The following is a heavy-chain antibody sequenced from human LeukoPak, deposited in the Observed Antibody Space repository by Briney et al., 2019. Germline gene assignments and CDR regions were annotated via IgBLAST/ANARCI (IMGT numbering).Heavy chain of an antibody. CDR2: ISSSSSYT. CDR3: AREEYGDYVSGLAY. D-gene: IGHD4-17*01. J-gene: IGHJ4*02. V-gene: IGHV3-21*01. CDR1: GFTFSSYS. Sequence: PGGSLRLSCAASGFTFSSYSMNWVRQAPGKGLEWVSSISSSSSYTYYADSVKGRFTISRDNAKNSLYLQMNSLRAEDTAVYYCAREEYGDYVSGLAYWGQGTLVTVSS.